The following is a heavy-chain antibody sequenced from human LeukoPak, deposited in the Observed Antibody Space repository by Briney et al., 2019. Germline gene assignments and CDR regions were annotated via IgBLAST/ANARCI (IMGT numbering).Heavy chain of an antibody. J-gene: IGHJ5*02. V-gene: IGHV4-39*01. CDR2: ITYSGST. D-gene: IGHD3-16*01. CDR3: ARVEKHSLDNWFGP. CDR1: SGSISSTTYY. Sequence: PSETLSLTCTVSSGSISSTTYYWGWIRQPPGKGLEWIATITYSGSTYYNPSLKSRVTISVDTSKNQFSLKVTSLTAADTAVYYCARVEKHSLDNWFGPWGQGTLVTVSS.